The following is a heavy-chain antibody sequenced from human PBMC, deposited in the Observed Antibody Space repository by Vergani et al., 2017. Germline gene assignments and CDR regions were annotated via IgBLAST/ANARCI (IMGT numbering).Heavy chain of an antibody. CDR1: GFTPAGYA. CDR3: AKDLGTSSGGGWFDP. Sequence: EVQLEESGGGLVLPGRSLRLSCVASGFTPAGYAMHWVRQAPGKGLEWVSGISWNSNSIGYADSVKGRFTISRDNVKNSLYLQMNSLRAEDTALYYCAKDLGTSSGGGWFDPWGQGTLVTVSS. J-gene: IGHJ5*02. D-gene: IGHD6-6*01. CDR2: ISWNSNSI. V-gene: IGHV3-9*02.